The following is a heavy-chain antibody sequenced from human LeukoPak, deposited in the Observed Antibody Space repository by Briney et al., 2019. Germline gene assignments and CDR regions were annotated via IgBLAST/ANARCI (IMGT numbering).Heavy chain of an antibody. J-gene: IGHJ6*03. CDR3: ARDQEYYNWNYVPSYYYMDV. Sequence: ASVKVSCKASGYTFTGYYMHWVRQAPGQGLEWMGWINPNSGGTNYAQKFQGRVTMTRDTSISTAYMELSRLRSGDTAVYYCARDQEYYNWNYVPSYYYMDVWGKGTTVTVSS. D-gene: IGHD1-7*01. V-gene: IGHV1-2*02. CDR2: INPNSGGT. CDR1: GYTFTGYY.